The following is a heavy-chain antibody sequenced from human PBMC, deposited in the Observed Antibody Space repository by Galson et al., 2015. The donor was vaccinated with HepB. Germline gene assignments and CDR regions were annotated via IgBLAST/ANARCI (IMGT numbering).Heavy chain of an antibody. CDR3: ARSAGSGSRNNWFDP. V-gene: IGHV3-48*03. CDR2: ISIVGSTI. CDR1: GFTFSGYT. J-gene: IGHJ5*02. Sequence: SLRLSCAASGFTFSGYTMNWVRQAPGKGLEWVSYISIVGSTIYYADSVKGRFSISRDNAKNSLYLQMSSLRVEDTAVYYCARSAGSGSRNNWFDPWGQGTLVTVSS. D-gene: IGHD2-15*01.